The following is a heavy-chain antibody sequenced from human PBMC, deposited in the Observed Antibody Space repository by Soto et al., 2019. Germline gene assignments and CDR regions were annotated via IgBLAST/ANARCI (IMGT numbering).Heavy chain of an antibody. CDR3: ARRDSGGFYRYVDS. CDR1: GGTFSTNP. CDR2: TGSGTGPG. D-gene: IGHD2-15*01. V-gene: IGHV1-69*06. J-gene: IGHJ4*02. Sequence: QVQLVQSGAEVKKPGSSVKVSCKASGGTFSTNPISWVRQAHGQGLEWMGGTGSGTGPGNHAQKFQGRLTITVDKSTSTVYMELSSISSEDTAVYYCARRDSGGFYRYVDSWGQGTLVTVSS.